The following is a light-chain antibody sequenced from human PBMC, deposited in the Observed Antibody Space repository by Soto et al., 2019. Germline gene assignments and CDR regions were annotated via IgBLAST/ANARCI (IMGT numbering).Light chain of an antibody. V-gene: IGKV3-20*01. CDR3: QQYGGSPST. CDR1: QSVSRY. J-gene: IGKJ5*01. Sequence: EIVLTQSPGTLSLSPGERATLSCRASQSVSRYLAWYQQKPGQAPRLLIYGASSRATGIPDRFSGSGSGTDFTLTISRLEPEDFAVYYCQQYGGSPSTFGQGTRLEIK. CDR2: GAS.